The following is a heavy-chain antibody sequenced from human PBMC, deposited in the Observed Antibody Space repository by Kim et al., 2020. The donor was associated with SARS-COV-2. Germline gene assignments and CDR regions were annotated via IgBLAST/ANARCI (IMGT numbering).Heavy chain of an antibody. Sequence: SETLSLTCAVSGGSISSSNWWSWVRQPPGKGLEWIGEIYHSGSTNYNPSLKSRVTISVDKSKNQFSLKLSSVTAADTAVYYCARGVAAGTPDWFDPWGQGTLVTVSS. V-gene: IGHV4-4*02. CDR1: GGSISSSNW. CDR2: IYHSGST. CDR3: ARGVAAGTPDWFDP. J-gene: IGHJ5*02. D-gene: IGHD6-13*01.